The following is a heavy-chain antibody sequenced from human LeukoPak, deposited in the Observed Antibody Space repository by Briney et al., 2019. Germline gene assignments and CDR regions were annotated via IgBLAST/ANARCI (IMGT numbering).Heavy chain of an antibody. D-gene: IGHD3-3*01. V-gene: IGHV4-34*01. J-gene: IGHJ5*02. Sequence: PSETLSLTCAVYGGSFSGYYWSWIRQPPGKGLEWIGEINHSGSTNYNPSLKSRVTISVDTSKNQFSLKLSSVTAADTAVYYCARAGGVYDSHVFDPWGQGTLVTVSS. CDR1: GGSFSGYY. CDR3: ARAGGVYDSHVFDP. CDR2: INHSGST.